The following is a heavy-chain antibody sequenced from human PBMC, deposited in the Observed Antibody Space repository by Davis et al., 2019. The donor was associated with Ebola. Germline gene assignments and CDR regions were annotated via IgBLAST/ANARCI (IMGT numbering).Heavy chain of an antibody. V-gene: IGHV4-34*01. CDR2: INHTGNT. CDR3: ARGRSWAFDI. CDR1: GGSFSACY. J-gene: IGHJ3*02. Sequence: PSQTLSLPCAVYGGSFSACYWRWIRQSLGKGLEWIVEINHTGNTNYNPSLKSRVTISVDRSKKQFSLRLYSVTAADTAVFYCARGRSWAFDIWGQGTIVTVSS.